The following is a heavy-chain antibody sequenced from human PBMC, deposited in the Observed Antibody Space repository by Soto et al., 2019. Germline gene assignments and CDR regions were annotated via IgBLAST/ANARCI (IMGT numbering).Heavy chain of an antibody. CDR3: ARKMTTVTTGDWFDP. CDR1: GGTFRSYA. V-gene: IGHV1-69*13. D-gene: IGHD4-17*01. J-gene: IGHJ5*02. Sequence: SVKVSCKASGGTFRSYAISWVRQAPGQGLEWMGGIIPIFGTANYAQKFQGRVTITADESTSTAYMELSSLRSEDTAVYYCARKMTTVTTGDWFDPWGQGTLVTVSS. CDR2: IIPIFGTA.